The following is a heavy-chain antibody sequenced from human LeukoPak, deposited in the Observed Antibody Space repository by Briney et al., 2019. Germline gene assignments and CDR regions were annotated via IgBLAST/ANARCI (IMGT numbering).Heavy chain of an antibody. CDR1: GFTFSSYS. V-gene: IGHV3-21*01. J-gene: IGHJ4*02. Sequence: GGSLRLSCAASGFTFSSYSMNWVRQAPGKGLEWVSSISSSSSYIYYADSVKGRFTISRDNAKNSLYLQMNSLRAEDTAVYYCARDRGMVFGVVIYGYYFDYWGQGTLATVSS. CDR3: ARDRGMVFGVVIYGYYFDY. CDR2: ISSSSSYI. D-gene: IGHD3-3*01.